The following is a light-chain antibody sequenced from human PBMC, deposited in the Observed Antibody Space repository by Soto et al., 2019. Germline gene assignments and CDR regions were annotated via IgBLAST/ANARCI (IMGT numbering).Light chain of an antibody. Sequence: QSVLTQPPSVSGAPGQRVTISCTGSSSNIGKGYHVHWYQQLPGTAPKLLIYGDNNRPSGVPDRFSGSKSGTSASLAITGLQAEDEAHYHCQSYDRILSVVFGGGTKLTVL. CDR2: GDN. J-gene: IGLJ2*01. CDR1: SSNIGKGYH. V-gene: IGLV1-40*01. CDR3: QSYDRILSVV.